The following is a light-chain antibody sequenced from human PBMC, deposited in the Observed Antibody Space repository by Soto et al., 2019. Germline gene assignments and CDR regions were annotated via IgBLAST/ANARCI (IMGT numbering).Light chain of an antibody. CDR1: SGPITYA. J-gene: IGLJ3*02. Sequence: QPVLTQSPSASASLGASVKLTCTLSSGPITYATAWHQQQPENGPRYLMKVNSDGSHSKGDGIPDRFSGSSSGAERHLIISSLQSQDEAEYYCQTWGAGTVVFGGGTKLTVL. V-gene: IGLV4-69*02. CDR2: VNSDGSH. CDR3: QTWGAGTVV.